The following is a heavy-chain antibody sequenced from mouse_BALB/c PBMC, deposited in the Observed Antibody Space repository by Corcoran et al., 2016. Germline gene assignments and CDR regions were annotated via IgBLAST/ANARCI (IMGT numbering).Heavy chain of an antibody. V-gene: IGHV1-26*01. J-gene: IGHJ2*01. CDR2: INPYNGAT. Sequence: EVQLQQSGPALVKPGASVKISCKASGYSFTGYYMHWVKQSHVKSLEWIGRINPYNGATSYNQNFKDKASLTVDKSSNTAYMELHSLTSEDSAVYYCARSGIYDGYHYFDYWGQGTTLTVSS. CDR1: GYSFTGYY. CDR3: ARSGIYDGYHYFDY. D-gene: IGHD2-3*01.